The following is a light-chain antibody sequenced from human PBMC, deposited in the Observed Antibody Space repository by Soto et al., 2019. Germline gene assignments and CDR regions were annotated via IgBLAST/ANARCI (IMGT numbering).Light chain of an antibody. Sequence: QSVLTQPPSASGTPGQRVSISCSGSSTNIGRNSISWYQNLPGTAPKLLIYTTNQRPSGVPARFSGSKSGTSASLAISGLQSEDEADYYCAAWDDSLSGWVFGGGTKLTVL. J-gene: IGLJ3*02. V-gene: IGLV1-44*01. CDR2: TTN. CDR1: STNIGRNS. CDR3: AAWDDSLSGWV.